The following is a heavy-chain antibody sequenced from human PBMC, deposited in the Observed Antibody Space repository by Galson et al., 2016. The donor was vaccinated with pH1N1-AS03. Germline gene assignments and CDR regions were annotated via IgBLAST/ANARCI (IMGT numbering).Heavy chain of an antibody. CDR3: ARAIDGAKPC. V-gene: IGHV3-74*03. CDR1: GFIFSASW. Sequence: SLRLSCAASGFIFSASWMDWVRQSPGKGLVCVSRINSDGTITTYADSVKGRFTISRDNSKNTLYLQMNNLRPDDTAVYYCARAIDGAKPCWGPGTVVTVSS. CDR2: INSDGTIT. D-gene: IGHD4/OR15-4a*01. J-gene: IGHJ4*02.